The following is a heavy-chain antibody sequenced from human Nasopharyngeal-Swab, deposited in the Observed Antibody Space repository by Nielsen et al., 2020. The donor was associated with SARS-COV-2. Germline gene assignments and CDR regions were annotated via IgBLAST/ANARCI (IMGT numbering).Heavy chain of an antibody. CDR1: GFTFSSYS. J-gene: IGHJ3*02. Sequence: GRSLRLSCAASGFTFSSYSMNWVRQAPGKGLEWVSSISSSSSYIYYADSVKGRFTISRDNAKNSLYLQMNSLRAEDTAVYYCARDHVLPDAFDIWGQGTMVTVSS. CDR3: ARDHVLPDAFDI. V-gene: IGHV3-21*01. D-gene: IGHD3-10*01. CDR2: ISSSSSYI.